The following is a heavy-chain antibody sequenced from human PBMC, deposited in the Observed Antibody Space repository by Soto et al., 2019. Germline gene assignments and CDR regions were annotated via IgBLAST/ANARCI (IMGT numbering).Heavy chain of an antibody. Sequence: SEPLSLTCAVSGGSISSGGYSWSWIRQPPGKGLEWIGYIYHRGSTYYNPSLKSRVTISVDRSKNQFSLKLSSVTAADTAVYYCARAHGSGWGAFDIWGQGTMVT. V-gene: IGHV4-30-2*01. CDR3: ARAHGSGWGAFDI. CDR2: IYHRGST. CDR1: GGSISSGGYS. J-gene: IGHJ3*02. D-gene: IGHD3-10*01.